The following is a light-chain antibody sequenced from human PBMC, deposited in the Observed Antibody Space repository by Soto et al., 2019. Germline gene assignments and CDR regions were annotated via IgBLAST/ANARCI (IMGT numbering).Light chain of an antibody. J-gene: IGKJ5*01. CDR2: RAS. CDR3: QQYNNWPIT. Sequence: EVVLTQSPATLSVSPGEIATLSCRASQSGNVLLAWYQQKPGQAPRLLIYRASTRATGVPARFSGSGSEAEFTLTISTLQSEDFAVYYCQQYNNWPITFGQGTRLEIK. V-gene: IGKV3-15*01. CDR1: QSGNVL.